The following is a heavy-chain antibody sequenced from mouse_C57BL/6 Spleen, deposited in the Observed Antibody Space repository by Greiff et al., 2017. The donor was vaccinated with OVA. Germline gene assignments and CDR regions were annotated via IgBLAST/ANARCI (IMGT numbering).Heavy chain of an antibody. D-gene: IGHD2-3*01. V-gene: IGHV5-17*01. CDR1: GFTFSDYG. Sequence: EVKLVESGGGLVKPGGSLKLSCAASGFTFSDYGMHWVRQAPEKGLEWVAYISSGSSTIYYADTVKGRFTISRDNAKNTLFLQMTSLRSEDTAMYYCASDLDGYYDYAMDYWGQGTSVTVSS. CDR3: ASDLDGYYDYAMDY. CDR2: ISSGSSTI. J-gene: IGHJ4*01.